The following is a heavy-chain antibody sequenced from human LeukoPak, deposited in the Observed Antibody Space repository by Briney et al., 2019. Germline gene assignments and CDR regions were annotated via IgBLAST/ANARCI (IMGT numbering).Heavy chain of an antibody. Sequence: PSETLSLTCTGSGGSISSYYWSWIRQPPGKGLEWIGYIYYSGSTNYNPSLKSRVTISVDASKNQFSLKLSSVTAADTAVYYCARGATPRDYWGQGTLVTVSS. V-gene: IGHV4-59*08. CDR2: IYYSGST. CDR1: GGSISSYY. J-gene: IGHJ4*02. D-gene: IGHD1-26*01. CDR3: ARGATPRDY.